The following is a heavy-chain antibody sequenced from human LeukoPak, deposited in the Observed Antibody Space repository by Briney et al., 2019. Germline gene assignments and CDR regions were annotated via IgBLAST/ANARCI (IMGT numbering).Heavy chain of an antibody. CDR3: ARVGWTQMKFVFDP. CDR2: IYYSGHT. D-gene: IGHD5-18*01. J-gene: IGHJ5*02. V-gene: IGHV4-39*07. Sequence: SETLSLTCAVSGDSIRTNVYYWGWIRQPPGKGLEWIGSIYYSGHTYYNESLKSRVTLSIDRFKNQFSLRLNSVTAADTAMYYCARVGWTQMKFVFDPWGLGTVVSVSS. CDR1: GDSIRTNVYY.